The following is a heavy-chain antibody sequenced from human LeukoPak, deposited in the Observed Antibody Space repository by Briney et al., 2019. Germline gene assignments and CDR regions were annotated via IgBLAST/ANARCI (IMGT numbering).Heavy chain of an antibody. V-gene: IGHV4-34*01. CDR2: INHSGST. J-gene: IGHJ4*02. Sequence: SETLSLTCAVYGGSFGGYYWSWIRQPPGKGLEWIGEINHSGSTNYNPSLKSRVTISVDTSKNQFSLKLSSVTAADTAVYYCARGRSSSWSVWGQGTLVTVSS. CDR3: ARGRSSSWSV. D-gene: IGHD6-13*01. CDR1: GGSFGGYY.